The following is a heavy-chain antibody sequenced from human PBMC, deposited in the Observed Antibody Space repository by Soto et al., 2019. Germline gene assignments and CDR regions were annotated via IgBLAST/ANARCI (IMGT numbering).Heavy chain of an antibody. CDR2: IYSSGNT. J-gene: IGHJ4*02. CDR1: GGSISDGAYY. V-gene: IGHV4-61*08. CDR3: AREGDSDFDS. Sequence: SETLSLTCTVSGGSISDGAYYWSWIRQPPGKALEWVGYIYSSGNTNYNPSLKSRVTISLDTSKNQFSLNLSSVTAADTAVYYCAREGDSDFDSWGQGTLVTVSS. D-gene: IGHD3-16*01.